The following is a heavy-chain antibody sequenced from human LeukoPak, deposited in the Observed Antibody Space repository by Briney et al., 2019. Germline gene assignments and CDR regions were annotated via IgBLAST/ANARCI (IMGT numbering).Heavy chain of an antibody. J-gene: IGHJ6*03. V-gene: IGHV3-30*02. CDR2: IRYDGSNK. CDR1: GFTFSSYG. CDR3: AKDPDYSNYYYYMDV. D-gene: IGHD4-11*01. Sequence: GGSLRLSCAASGFTFSSYGMHWVRQAPGKGLEWVAFIRYDGSNKYYADSVKGRFTISRDNSKNTLYLQMNSLRAEDTAVYYCAKDPDYSNYYYYMDVWGKGTTVTVSS.